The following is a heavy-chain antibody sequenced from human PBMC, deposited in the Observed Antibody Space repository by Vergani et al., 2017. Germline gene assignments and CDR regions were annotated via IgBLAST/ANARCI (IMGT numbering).Heavy chain of an antibody. CDR2: ISGSGGST. CDR3: ARDLVAGGYQTDDAFDI. CDR1: GFTFSSYA. D-gene: IGHD3-10*01. Sequence: EVQLLESGGGLVQPGGSLRLSCAASGFTFSSYAMSWVRQAPGKGLEWVSAISGSGGSTYYADSVKGRFTISRDNSKNTLYLQMNSLRAADTAVYYCARDLVAGGYQTDDAFDIWGQGTMVTVSS. V-gene: IGHV3-23*01. J-gene: IGHJ3*02.